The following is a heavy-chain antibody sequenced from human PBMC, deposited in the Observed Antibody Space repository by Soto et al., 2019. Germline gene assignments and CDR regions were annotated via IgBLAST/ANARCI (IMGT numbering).Heavy chain of an antibody. J-gene: IGHJ4*02. CDR1: GYTFASYA. CDR2: ISAYNGNT. Sequence: QVQLVQSGAEVKKPGASVKVSCKASGYTFASYAISWMRQAPGQGLEGMGWISAYNGNTNYAQKLQGRVTMTTDTSTSTAEMELRSLRSDDTAVYYCARDPPPPDYWGQGTLVTVSS. V-gene: IGHV1-18*01. CDR3: ARDPPPPDY.